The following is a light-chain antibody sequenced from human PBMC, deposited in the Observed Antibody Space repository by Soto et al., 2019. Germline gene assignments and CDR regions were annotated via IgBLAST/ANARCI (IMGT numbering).Light chain of an antibody. J-gene: IGKJ1*01. CDR2: GAS. CDR1: QSVSSNY. Sequence: EIALTQSPGTLSLSPGERATLSCRASQSVSSNYFAWYQQRRGQAPRLLLYGASSRATGVPDRFSGSGSGTDFTLTISRLEPEDFALYYCQQYGGSPWTFGQGTKVEVK. CDR3: QQYGGSPWT. V-gene: IGKV3-20*01.